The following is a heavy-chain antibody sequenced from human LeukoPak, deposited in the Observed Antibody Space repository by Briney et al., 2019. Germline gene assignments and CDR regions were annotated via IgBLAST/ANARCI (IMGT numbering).Heavy chain of an antibody. CDR1: GLTVSSNY. CDR3: ARGGGSGSYYLDY. D-gene: IGHD3-10*01. CDR2: IYSGGST. J-gene: IGHJ4*02. V-gene: IGHV3-66*02. Sequence: GGSLRLSCAASGLTVSSNYMSWVRQAPGKGLEWVSVIYSGGSTYYADSVKGRFTISRDNSKNTLYLQMNSLRAEDTAVYYCARGGGSGSYYLDYWGQGTLVTVSS.